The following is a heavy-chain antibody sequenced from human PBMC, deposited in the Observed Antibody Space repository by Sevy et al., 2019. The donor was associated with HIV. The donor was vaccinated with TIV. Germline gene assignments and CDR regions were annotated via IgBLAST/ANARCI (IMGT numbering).Heavy chain of an antibody. CDR2: VYYTGLT. CDR3: AREPGGYDYDYGMDV. J-gene: IGHJ6*02. D-gene: IGHD5-12*01. Sequence: SETLSLTCSASGGSITSSNYYWGWIRQPPGKGLEWIGSVYYTGLTYYNPSLKSRVTISVDTSKNQFSLNLNSVTAADTDIYYCAREPGGYDYDYGMDVWGQGTTVTVSS. CDR1: GGSITSSNYY. V-gene: IGHV4-39*02.